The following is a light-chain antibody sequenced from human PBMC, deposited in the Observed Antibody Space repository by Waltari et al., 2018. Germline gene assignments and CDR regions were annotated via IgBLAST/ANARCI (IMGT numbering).Light chain of an antibody. V-gene: IGKV3-11*01. CDR1: QSVAIY. CDR2: DAS. J-gene: IGKJ3*01. Sequence: IVLTQSPATLSLSPGERATLSCKASQSVAIYLAWYQPKPGQAPSLPIDDASTRATGIPARFSGRGSGTDFTLTISSLEPEDCAVYYCQHRGHWPPDATFGPGTKVDIK. CDR3: QHRGHWPPDAT.